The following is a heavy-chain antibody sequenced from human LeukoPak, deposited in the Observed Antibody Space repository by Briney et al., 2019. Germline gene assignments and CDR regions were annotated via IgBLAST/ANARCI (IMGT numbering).Heavy chain of an antibody. CDR1: GGSFSGYY. Sequence: SETLSLNCAVYGGSFSGYYWSWIRQPPGKGLEWIGEINHSGSTNYNPSLKSRVNISVDTSKNQFSLKLSSVTAADTAVYYCARGLTQLWSTYTYWGQGTLVTVSS. V-gene: IGHV4-34*01. D-gene: IGHD5-18*01. CDR3: ARGLTQLWSTYTY. CDR2: INHSGST. J-gene: IGHJ4*02.